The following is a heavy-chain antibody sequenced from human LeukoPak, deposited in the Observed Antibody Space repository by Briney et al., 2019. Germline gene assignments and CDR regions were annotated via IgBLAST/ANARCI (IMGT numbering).Heavy chain of an antibody. D-gene: IGHD3-10*01. CDR3: ARGLRFGEYYFDY. Sequence: PGRSLRLSCAASGFTFSSYAMHWVRQAPGKGLEWVAVISYDGSNKYYADSVKGRFTISRDNSKNTLYLQMNSLRAEDTAVYYCARGLRFGEYYFDYWGQGTLVTVSS. CDR1: GFTFSSYA. J-gene: IGHJ4*02. CDR2: ISYDGSNK. V-gene: IGHV3-30*04.